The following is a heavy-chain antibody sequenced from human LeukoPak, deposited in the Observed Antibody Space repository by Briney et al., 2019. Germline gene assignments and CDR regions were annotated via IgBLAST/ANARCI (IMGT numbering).Heavy chain of an antibody. D-gene: IGHD2-21*02. CDR3: ARCFCGGACYYWGIFDY. V-gene: IGHV3-30-3*01. Sequence: PGGSLRLSCAASGFTFSSYAMHWVRQAPGKGLEWVAVISYDGSNKYYADSVKGRFTISRDNSKNTLYLQMNSLRAEDTAVYYCARCFCGGACYYWGIFDYWGQGTLVTVSS. J-gene: IGHJ4*02. CDR1: GFTFSSYA. CDR2: ISYDGSNK.